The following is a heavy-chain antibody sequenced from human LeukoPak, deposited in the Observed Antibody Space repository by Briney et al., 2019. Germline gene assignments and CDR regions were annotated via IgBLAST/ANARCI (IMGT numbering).Heavy chain of an antibody. D-gene: IGHD3-16*01. Sequence: PSETLSLTCTVSGGSLSSYYWSWIRQPPGKGLEWIGDIYYSGSTNYNPSLKSRVTISVDTSKNQFSLKLSSVTAADTAVYYCARGGLPRDYYYYGMDVWGQGTTVTVSS. CDR2: IYYSGST. V-gene: IGHV4-59*01. J-gene: IGHJ6*02. CDR1: GGSLSSYY. CDR3: ARGGLPRDYYYYGMDV.